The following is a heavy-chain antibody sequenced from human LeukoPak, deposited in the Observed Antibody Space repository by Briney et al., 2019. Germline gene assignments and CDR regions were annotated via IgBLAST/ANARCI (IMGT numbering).Heavy chain of an antibody. CDR3: ARRQYSGYDFDF. V-gene: IGHV5-51*01. CDR1: GYIFTNYW. Sequence: GASLKISFKASGYIFTNYWIGWVRQMPGKGLEWMGIIYPRDSDTRYSPSFQGQVTVSADKSISTAYLQWNTLEASDTAMYYCARRQYSGYDFDFWGQGTLVTVSS. CDR2: IYPRDSDT. J-gene: IGHJ4*02. D-gene: IGHD5-12*01.